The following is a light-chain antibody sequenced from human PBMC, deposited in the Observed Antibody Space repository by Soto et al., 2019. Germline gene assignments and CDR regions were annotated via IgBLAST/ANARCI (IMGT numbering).Light chain of an antibody. J-gene: IGKJ4*01. CDR3: QQYHNWPPLT. Sequence: EIVMTQSPATLSVSPGDRVTLSCRASQNIDNNLAWYQQRPGQPPRLLIYGASTRANGIPARFSGSGSGTEFTLTISSLQSEDFAVYCCQQYHNWPPLTFGGGTKVEIK. CDR1: QNIDNN. V-gene: IGKV3D-15*01. CDR2: GAS.